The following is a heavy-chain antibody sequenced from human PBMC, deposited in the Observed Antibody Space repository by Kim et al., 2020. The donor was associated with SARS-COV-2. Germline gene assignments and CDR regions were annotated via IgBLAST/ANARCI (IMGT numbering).Heavy chain of an antibody. CDR2: INWNGGST. D-gene: IGHD2-15*01. CDR1: GFTFDDYG. Sequence: GGSLRLSCAASGFTFDDYGMSWVRQAPGKGLEWVSGINWNGGSTGYADSVKGRFTISRDNAKNSLYLQMNSLRAEDTALYHCARDSGGSSFDPWGQGTLVTVSS. J-gene: IGHJ5*02. CDR3: ARDSGGSSFDP. V-gene: IGHV3-20*01.